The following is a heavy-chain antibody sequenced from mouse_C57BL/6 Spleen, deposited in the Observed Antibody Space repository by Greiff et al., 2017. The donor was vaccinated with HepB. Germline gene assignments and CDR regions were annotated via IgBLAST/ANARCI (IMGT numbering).Heavy chain of an antibody. CDR3: ARWEGSSYGD. D-gene: IGHD1-1*01. CDR2: ISYDGSN. J-gene: IGHJ2*01. V-gene: IGHV3-6*01. CDR1: GYSITSGYY. Sequence: VQLKESGPGLVKPSQSLSLTCSVTGYSITSGYYWNWIRQFPGNKLEWMGYISYDGSNNYNPSLKNRISITRDTSKNQFFLKLNSVTTEDTATYYCARWEGSSYGDWGQGTTLTVSS.